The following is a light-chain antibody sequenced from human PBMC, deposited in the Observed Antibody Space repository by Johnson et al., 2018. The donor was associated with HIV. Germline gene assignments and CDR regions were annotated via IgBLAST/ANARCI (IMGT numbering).Light chain of an antibody. CDR3: GTWDTSMSACGL. J-gene: IGLJ1*01. V-gene: IGLV1-51*02. Sequence: QSVLTQPPSVSAAPGQKVTISCSGSSSNIGNNYVSWYQQLPGTAPKLLIYENNKRPSGIPDRFSGSKSGTSATLGITGLQTGDEADYYCGTWDTSMSACGLFGTGTKVTVL. CDR2: ENN. CDR1: SSNIGNNY.